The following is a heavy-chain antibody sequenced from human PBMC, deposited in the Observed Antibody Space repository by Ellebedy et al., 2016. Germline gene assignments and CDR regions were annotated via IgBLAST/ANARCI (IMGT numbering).Heavy chain of an antibody. V-gene: IGHV3-11*01. CDR1: GFIFSDFY. J-gene: IGHJ3*02. Sequence: GESLKISXAASGFIFSDFYMGWIRQAPGKGLEWISYMDIGGSLIWYADSVRGRFTISRDNAKKSLYLQMQSLRVEDTAVYYCARDRDDPNPGDAFDIWGQGTMVTVSS. CDR3: ARDRDDPNPGDAFDI. CDR2: MDIGGSLI.